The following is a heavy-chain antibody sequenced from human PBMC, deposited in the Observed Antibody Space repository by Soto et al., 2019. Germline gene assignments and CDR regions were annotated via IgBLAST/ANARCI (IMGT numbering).Heavy chain of an antibody. CDR3: ARGPYSIGWTTLVGDWYFDL. CDR2: IYYSGST. Sequence: QVQLQESGPGLVKPSETLSLTCTVSGGSISSYYWSWIRQPPGKGLEWIGYIYYSGSTNYNPSLKSRVTISVDTSKNQFSLKLSSVTAADTAVYYCARGPYSIGWTTLVGDWYFDLWGRGTLVTVSS. D-gene: IGHD6-19*01. V-gene: IGHV4-59*01. CDR1: GGSISSYY. J-gene: IGHJ2*01.